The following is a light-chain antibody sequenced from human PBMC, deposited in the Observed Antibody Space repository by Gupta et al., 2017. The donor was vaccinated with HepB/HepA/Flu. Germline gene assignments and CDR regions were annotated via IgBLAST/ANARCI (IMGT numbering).Light chain of an antibody. J-gene: IGKJ1*01. CDR3: QQNDNTPRT. V-gene: IGKV1-39*01. Sequence: DIQMTQSPSSLSASVGDRITITCRASESIRSYLNWYQQKPGQPPKLLIYIASSLQGGVPSRFSGSGSETDFTLTISSLQPEDFATYYCQQNDNTPRTFGQGTKIEIK. CDR1: ESIRSY. CDR2: IAS.